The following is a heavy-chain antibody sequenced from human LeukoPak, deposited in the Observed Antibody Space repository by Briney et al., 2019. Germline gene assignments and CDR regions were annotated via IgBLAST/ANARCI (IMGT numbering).Heavy chain of an antibody. CDR3: ARASHDYGDYSHFDY. CDR1: GGSISSSSYY. Sequence: SETLSLTCTVSGGSISSSSYYWGWIRQPPGKGLVWIGRIYYSGSTYYNPSLKSRVTICVDTSKNRFSLKLSSVPAAGTADYDFARASHDYGDYSHFDYWGQGTLVTVSS. D-gene: IGHD4-17*01. V-gene: IGHV4-39*07. CDR2: IYYSGST. J-gene: IGHJ4*02.